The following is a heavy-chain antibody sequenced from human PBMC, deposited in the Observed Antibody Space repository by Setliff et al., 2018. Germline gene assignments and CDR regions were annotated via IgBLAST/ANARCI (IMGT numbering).Heavy chain of an antibody. D-gene: IGHD2-2*01. CDR3: TRHEDRNKCTSSSCYRENDAFDV. CDR2: VGPGKSDI. CDR1: GYSFSDYW. J-gene: IGHJ3*01. V-gene: IGHV5-51*01. Sequence: PGESLKISCKASGYSFSDYWIGWVRQMPGKGLEWMGIVGPGKSDIRYSPSFAGQVTISADKSISTAYLQWSSLTASDTAMYYCTRHEDRNKCTSSSCYRENDAFDVWGQGAMVTVSS.